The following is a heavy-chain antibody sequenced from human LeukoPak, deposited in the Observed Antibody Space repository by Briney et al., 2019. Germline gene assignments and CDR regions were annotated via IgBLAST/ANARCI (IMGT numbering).Heavy chain of an antibody. CDR1: GFTFSSYG. CDR3: AKESRITMVRGVTVDNWFDP. Sequence: PGGSLRLSCAASGFTFSSYGMHWVRQAPGKGLEWVAVIWYGGSNKYYADSVKGRFTISRDNSKNTLYLQMNSLRAEDTAVYYCAKESRITMVRGVTVDNWFDPWGQGTLVTVSS. D-gene: IGHD3-10*01. CDR2: IWYGGSNK. J-gene: IGHJ5*02. V-gene: IGHV3-30*02.